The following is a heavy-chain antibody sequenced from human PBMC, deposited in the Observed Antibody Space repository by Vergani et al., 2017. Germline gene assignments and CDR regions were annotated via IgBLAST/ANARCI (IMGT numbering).Heavy chain of an antibody. CDR2: LTGGCGST. CDR3: VKDAGSYENFFDS. D-gene: IGHD1-26*01. Sequence: EVQLLESGGSLKQPGGSVRLSCAASGFTFSTYAMHWVRQAPGKGLEWVSALTGGCGSTYYADSFKGRFIISRDNSRYTLYLQMNSLSPEDTATYYCVKDAGSYENFFDSWGQGTLVTVSS. J-gene: IGHJ4*02. CDR1: GFTFSTYA. V-gene: IGHV3-23*01.